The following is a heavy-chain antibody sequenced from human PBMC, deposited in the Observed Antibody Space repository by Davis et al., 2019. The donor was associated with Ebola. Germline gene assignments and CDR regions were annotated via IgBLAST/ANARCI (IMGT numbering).Heavy chain of an antibody. Sequence: GESLKISCVASAFTFDDYGMSWVRQAPGKGLEWVSSISWNGGTKGYADSVKGRFTISRDNAKNSLHLQMDSLRAEDTAFYYCAREDDRDYWYFDHWGQGTLVTVSS. V-gene: IGHV3-20*04. J-gene: IGHJ4*02. D-gene: IGHD4-17*01. CDR1: AFTFDDYG. CDR3: AREDDRDYWYFDH. CDR2: ISWNGGTK.